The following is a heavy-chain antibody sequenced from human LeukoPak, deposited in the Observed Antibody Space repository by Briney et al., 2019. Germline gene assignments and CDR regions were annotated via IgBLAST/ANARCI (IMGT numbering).Heavy chain of an antibody. J-gene: IGHJ4*02. Sequence: SDTLSLTCTVSGGSVSSSSDYWDWIRQPPGKGLGWIGSLFYSGSTDYSPSLKSRVTISVDTSKNQFSLKLSSVTAADTAVYYCARHMFDRTGRPFDYWGQGTLVTVSS. CDR2: LFYSGST. D-gene: IGHD3-22*01. CDR3: ARHMFDRTGRPFDY. V-gene: IGHV4-39*01. CDR1: GGSVSSSSDY.